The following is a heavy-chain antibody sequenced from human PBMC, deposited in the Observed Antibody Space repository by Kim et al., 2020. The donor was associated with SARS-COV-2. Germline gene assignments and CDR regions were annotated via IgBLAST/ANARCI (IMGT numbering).Heavy chain of an antibody. D-gene: IGHD2-2*01. J-gene: IGHJ4*02. Sequence: DSVKGRFTISRDNAKNSLYLQMNSLRDEDTAVYYCARDCSSTSCYGAPDYWGQGTLVTVSS. V-gene: IGHV3-48*02. CDR3: ARDCSSTSCYGAPDY.